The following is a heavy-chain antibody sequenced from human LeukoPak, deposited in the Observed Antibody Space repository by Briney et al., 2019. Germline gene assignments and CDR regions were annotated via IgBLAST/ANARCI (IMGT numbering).Heavy chain of an antibody. V-gene: IGHV4-34*01. CDR3: AIAANWGPSDY. Sequence: PSETLSLTCAVYGGSFSGYYWSWIRQPPGKGLEWIGEINHSGSTNYNPSLKSRVTISVDTSKNQFSLKLSSVTAADTAVYYCAIAANWGPSDYWGQGTLVTVSS. J-gene: IGHJ4*02. CDR1: GGSFSGYY. D-gene: IGHD7-27*01. CDR2: INHSGST.